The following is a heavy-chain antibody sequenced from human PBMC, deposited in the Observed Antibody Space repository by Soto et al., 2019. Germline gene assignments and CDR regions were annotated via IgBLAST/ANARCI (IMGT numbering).Heavy chain of an antibody. Sequence: EVPLLESGGCLVQPGGSLRLSCTASGFTFSKFAMTWVRQAPGKGLECVSGIFGSGGGIEYADSVKGRFTISRDNSKNTLYLQRTNLRADDTAVYYCAKDAVYGDGLWVMDHWGQGTQVTVSS. J-gene: IGHJ4*02. CDR1: GFTFSKFA. D-gene: IGHD4-17*01. CDR3: AKDAVYGDGLWVMDH. V-gene: IGHV3-23*01. CDR2: IFGSGGGI.